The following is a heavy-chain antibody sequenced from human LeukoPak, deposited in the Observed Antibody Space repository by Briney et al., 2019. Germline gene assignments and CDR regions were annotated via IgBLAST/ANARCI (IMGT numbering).Heavy chain of an antibody. Sequence: GGSLRLSCAASGFIFSESAVHWVRQASGKGLEWVGRIRSKANNYATVYAASVKGRFTISREDSKNTAYLQMNSLKNEDTAVYHCTRHQSRLGDAFDIWGQGTMVTVSS. V-gene: IGHV3-73*01. J-gene: IGHJ3*02. CDR2: IRSKANNYAT. CDR1: GFIFSESA. CDR3: TRHQSRLGDAFDI.